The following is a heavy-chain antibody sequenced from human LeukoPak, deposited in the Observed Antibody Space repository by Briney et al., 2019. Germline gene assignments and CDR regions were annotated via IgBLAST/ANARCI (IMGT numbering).Heavy chain of an antibody. CDR3: AKGCYYDSSGSFYFDY. Sequence: GGSLRLSCAASGFTFSSYAMSWVRQAPGKGLEWVSGISGSGDNTYYADSVKGRFTISRDNSKNTLYVQVNSLGTEDTAAYYCAKGCYYDSSGSFYFDYWGQGTLVTVSS. V-gene: IGHV3-23*01. CDR2: ISGSGDNT. D-gene: IGHD3-22*01. CDR1: GFTFSSYA. J-gene: IGHJ4*02.